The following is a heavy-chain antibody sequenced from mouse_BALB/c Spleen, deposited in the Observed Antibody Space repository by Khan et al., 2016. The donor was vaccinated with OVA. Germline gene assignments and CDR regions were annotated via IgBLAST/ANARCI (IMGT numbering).Heavy chain of an antibody. J-gene: IGHJ3*01. Sequence: QVQLQQSGAELARPGASVKLSCKASGYTFTDYYINWVKQRPGQGLEWIGEISPGSGDTYYNERFKGTATLTADKSSSTAYMQLSSLTSEDSAVYFCARRNYFGYTFAYWGQGTLVTVSA. CDR2: ISPGSGDT. D-gene: IGHD1-2*01. V-gene: IGHV1-77*01. CDR3: ARRNYFGYTFAY. CDR1: GYTFTDYY.